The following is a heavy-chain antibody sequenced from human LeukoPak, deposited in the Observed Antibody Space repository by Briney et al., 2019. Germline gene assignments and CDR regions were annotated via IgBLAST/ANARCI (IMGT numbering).Heavy chain of an antibody. J-gene: IGHJ5*02. Sequence: SETLSLTCAVFGGSFSGYYWSWVRQSPGKGLEWIGEINPSGNTNYNPSLKSRVTISVDTSKNQFSLKLSSLTAADTAVYYCARGDAGYCTSSSCYGMRWFGPWGQGTLVTVSS. D-gene: IGHD2-2*01. CDR2: INPSGNT. V-gene: IGHV4-34*01. CDR1: GGSFSGYY. CDR3: ARGDAGYCTSSSCYGMRWFGP.